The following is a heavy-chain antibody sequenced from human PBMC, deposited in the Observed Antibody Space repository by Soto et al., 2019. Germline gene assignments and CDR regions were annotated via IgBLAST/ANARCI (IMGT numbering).Heavy chain of an antibody. Sequence: SCPTPVNPTETLTPTCTFSGFSFTTTRMGVGWTRQPPGKALEWLAIIYWDGESRYNPLLRRRLTLTEDTSKNQVVLTMTNMDPKDTATYYCAHRDSTGTTTYFDSWGQGIPVTVSS. CDR3: AHRDSTGTTTYFDS. CDR2: IYWDGES. J-gene: IGHJ4*02. D-gene: IGHD1-1*01. V-gene: IGHV2-5*02. CDR1: GFSFTTTRMG.